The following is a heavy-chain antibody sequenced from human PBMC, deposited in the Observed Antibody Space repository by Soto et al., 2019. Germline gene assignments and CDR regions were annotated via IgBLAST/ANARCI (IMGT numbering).Heavy chain of an antibody. Sequence: ASVKVYCKAAGYTFTIYGISWVRQAPGQGLEWMGWISAYNGNTNYAQKLQGRVTMTTDTSTSTAYMELRSLRSDDTAVYYCARGEHIVVVTAIQWYFDYWGQGTLVTAPQ. CDR3: ARGEHIVVVTAIQWYFDY. CDR2: ISAYNGNT. V-gene: IGHV1-18*04. D-gene: IGHD2-21*02. J-gene: IGHJ4*02. CDR1: GYTFTIYG.